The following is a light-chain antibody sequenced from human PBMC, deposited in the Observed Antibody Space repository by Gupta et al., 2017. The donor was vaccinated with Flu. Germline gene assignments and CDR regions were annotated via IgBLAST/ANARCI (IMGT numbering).Light chain of an antibody. V-gene: IGKV1-39*01. Sequence: DIQMTQSPASLSASVGDRVTITCRTSQNIRTFLNWYQQKPGKAPNLLIYTASSLHSGVPSRFSGSGSGTEFTLTISTLQPEDFVMYYCQQKYKTPATFGQGTKVEIK. CDR2: TAS. J-gene: IGKJ1*01. CDR3: QQKYKTPAT. CDR1: QNIRTF.